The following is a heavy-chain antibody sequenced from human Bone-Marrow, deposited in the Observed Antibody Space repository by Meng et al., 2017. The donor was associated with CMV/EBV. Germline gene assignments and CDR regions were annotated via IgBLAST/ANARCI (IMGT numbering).Heavy chain of an antibody. Sequence: ASVKVSCKASGYTFTGYYMHWVRQAPGQGLEWMGWINPNSGGTNYAQKFQGRVTMTRDTSISTAYMELSRLRSDDTAVYYCARDAPMVVDLKFAYWGQGTLVTVSS. CDR3: ARDAPMVVDLKFAY. D-gene: IGHD4/OR15-4a*01. CDR1: GYTFTGYY. V-gene: IGHV1-2*02. CDR2: INPNSGGT. J-gene: IGHJ4*02.